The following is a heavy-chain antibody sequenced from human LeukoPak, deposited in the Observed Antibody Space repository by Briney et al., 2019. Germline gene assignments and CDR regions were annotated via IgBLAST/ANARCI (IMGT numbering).Heavy chain of an antibody. D-gene: IGHD3-3*01. Sequence: SETLSLTCTVSGNSISSGDNYWSWIRQPAGKGLEWIGRIYTSGSTNYNPSLKSRVTISVDTSKNQFSLKLSSVTAADTAVYYCARGPRFLEWLLGYFDYWGQGTLVTVSS. CDR3: ARGPRFLEWLLGYFDY. J-gene: IGHJ4*02. V-gene: IGHV4-61*02. CDR2: IYTSGST. CDR1: GNSISSGDNY.